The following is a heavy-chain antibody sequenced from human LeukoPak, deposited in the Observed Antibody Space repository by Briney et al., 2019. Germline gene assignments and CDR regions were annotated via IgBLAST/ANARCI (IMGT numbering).Heavy chain of an antibody. Sequence: SVKVSCKASGGTFSSYAISWVRQAPGQGLEWMGRIIPILGIANYAQKFQGRVTITADKSTSTAYMELSSLRSEDTAVYYCARDFLDEHVLFLPWDLSGSWGFDPWGQGTLVTVSS. CDR3: ARDFLDEHVLFLPWDLSGSWGFDP. CDR1: GGTFSSYA. V-gene: IGHV1-69*04. J-gene: IGHJ5*02. CDR2: IIPILGIA. D-gene: IGHD3-10*01.